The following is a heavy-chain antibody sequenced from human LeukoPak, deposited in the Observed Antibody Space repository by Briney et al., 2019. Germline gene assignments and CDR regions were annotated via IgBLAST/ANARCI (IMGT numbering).Heavy chain of an antibody. CDR1: GFTFSSYA. CDR2: ISSNGGST. D-gene: IGHD6-19*01. J-gene: IGHJ4*02. V-gene: IGHV3-64*01. CDR3: ARAGSSGWYEGAFDY. Sequence: PGGSLRLSCAASGFTFSSYAMHWVRQAPGKGLEYVSAISSNGGSTYYANSVKGRFTISRDNSKNTLYHQMGSLRAEDMAVYYCARAGSSGWYEGAFDYWGQGTLVTVSS.